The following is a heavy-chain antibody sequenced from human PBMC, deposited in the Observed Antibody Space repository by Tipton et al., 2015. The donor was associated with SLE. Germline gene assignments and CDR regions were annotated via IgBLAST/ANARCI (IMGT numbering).Heavy chain of an antibody. CDR1: GDTISDHY. D-gene: IGHD1-26*01. CDR3: TRDGGVGATVW. Sequence: TLSLTCTVSGDTISDHYWSWIRQPAGKGLEWIGCIYTNGSTNYNPSLKSRVTMSVDTSKNQFSLKLSSVTAADTAVYYCTRDGGVGATVWWGQGTLVTVSS. CDR2: IYTNGST. V-gene: IGHV4-4*07. J-gene: IGHJ4*02.